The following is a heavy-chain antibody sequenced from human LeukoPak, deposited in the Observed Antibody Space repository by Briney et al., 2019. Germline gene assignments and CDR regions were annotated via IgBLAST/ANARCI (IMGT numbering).Heavy chain of an antibody. CDR1: GFTLSTYA. V-gene: IGHV3-30*04. D-gene: IGHD3-10*01. CDR2: ISYDGSDT. CDR3: ARADFYGSGSHPPGGFDY. J-gene: IGHJ4*02. Sequence: GGSLRLSCAASGFTLSTYAMHWVRQAPGEGLEWVAVISYDGSDTYYADSVKGRFTISRDSSKNTLYLQMTSLRAEDTAVYYCARADFYGSGSHPPGGFDYWGQGTLVTFSS.